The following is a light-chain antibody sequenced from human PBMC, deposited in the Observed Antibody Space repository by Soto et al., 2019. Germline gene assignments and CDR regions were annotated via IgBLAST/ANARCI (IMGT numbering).Light chain of an antibody. CDR2: WAS. Sequence: DIVMTQSPDSLAVSLGGRVTLNGKSTRRVFSGSKNRNYLAWFQKKQGQPPKLLIYWASTRESGVPDRFSGSGSGTDFTLTISGLQAEDVAVYYCQQYYNTPLTFGGGTKVEI. J-gene: IGKJ4*01. V-gene: IGKV4-1*01. CDR1: RRVFSGSKNRNY. CDR3: QQYYNTPLT.